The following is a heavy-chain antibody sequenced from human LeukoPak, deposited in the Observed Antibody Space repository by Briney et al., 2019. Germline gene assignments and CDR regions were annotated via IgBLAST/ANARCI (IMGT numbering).Heavy chain of an antibody. V-gene: IGHV1-69*01. D-gene: IGHD3-22*01. J-gene: IGHJ4*02. CDR3: ARGWDCDSGGRPTAYVY. CDR1: GGTFSRYA. CDR2: VIPMFGTA. Sequence: ASVKVSCKASGGTFSRYAISWVRQAPGQGLEWMGGVIPMFGTANYAQKFQGKVTITADESTSTAYMELRSLRSEDTAVYYCARGWDCDSGGRPTAYVYWGQGTLVTVSS.